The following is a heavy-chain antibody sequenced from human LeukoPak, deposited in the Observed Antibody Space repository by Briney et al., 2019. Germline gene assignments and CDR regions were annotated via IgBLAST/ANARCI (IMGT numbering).Heavy chain of an antibody. Sequence: SETLSLTCTVSGGSISSYYWSWIRQPPGKGLEWIGYIYYSGSTNYNPSLKSRVTILVDTSKDRFSLMLTSVTAADTAMYYCARERLSGSYGMDVWGQGTTVTVSS. J-gene: IGHJ6*02. V-gene: IGHV4-59*01. CDR1: GGSISSYY. CDR2: IYYSGST. D-gene: IGHD3-16*01. CDR3: ARERLSGSYGMDV.